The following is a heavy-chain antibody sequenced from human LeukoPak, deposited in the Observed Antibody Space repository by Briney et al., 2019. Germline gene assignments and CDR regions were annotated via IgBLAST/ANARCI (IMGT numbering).Heavy chain of an antibody. V-gene: IGHV3-21*01. CDR3: AREQGSAAGNLDY. CDR1: GFTFSSYS. CDR2: ISSSSSYI. J-gene: IGHJ4*02. Sequence: GGSLRLSCAASGFTFSSYSTNWVRQAPGKGLEWVSSISSSSSYIYYADSVKGRFTISRDNAKNSLYLQMNSLRAEDTAVYYCAREQGSAAGNLDYWGQGTLVTVSS. D-gene: IGHD6-13*01.